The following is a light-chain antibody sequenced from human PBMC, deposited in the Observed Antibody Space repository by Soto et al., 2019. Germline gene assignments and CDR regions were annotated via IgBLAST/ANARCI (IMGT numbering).Light chain of an antibody. CDR2: DAS. V-gene: IGKV1-5*01. J-gene: IGKJ1*01. Sequence: DIQMTQSPSTLSASVGDRVPITCRASQSISSWLAWYQQKPGKAPKLLIYDASSLESGVPSRFSGSGSGTELTITISSLQPDDFETYYCQQYNSYQGTFGQGTKVDIK. CDR3: QQYNSYQGT. CDR1: QSISSW.